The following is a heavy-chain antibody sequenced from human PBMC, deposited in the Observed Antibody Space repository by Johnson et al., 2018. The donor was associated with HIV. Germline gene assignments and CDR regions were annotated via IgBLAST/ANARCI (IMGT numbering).Heavy chain of an antibody. CDR2: ISYDGSNK. V-gene: IGHV3-30*03. D-gene: IGHD2-21*01. Sequence: VQLVESGGGEVQPGRSLRLSCAASGFTFSGYGMHWVRQAPGKGLEWVAVISYDGSNKYYAESVKGRFTISRDNSKNAMYLQMNSLTTEDTAAYYCARGGGCGGDCYSGFDAFDIWGQGTMVTVS. CDR1: GFTFSGYG. J-gene: IGHJ3*02. CDR3: ARGGGCGGDCYSGFDAFDI.